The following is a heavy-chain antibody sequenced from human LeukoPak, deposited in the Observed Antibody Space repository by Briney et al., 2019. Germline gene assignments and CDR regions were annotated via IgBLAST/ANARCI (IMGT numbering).Heavy chain of an antibody. Sequence: ASVKVSCKASGYTFTGYYIHWVRQAPGQGLEWMGRINPNNGGTNYAQKFLGRVTMTRDMSMSTAYMELSRLRSDDTAVYYCAGEDNSSGYRPFDIWGQGTMVTVPS. CDR1: GYTFTGYY. CDR2: INPNNGGT. J-gene: IGHJ3*02. V-gene: IGHV1-2*06. CDR3: AGEDNSSGYRPFDI. D-gene: IGHD3-22*01.